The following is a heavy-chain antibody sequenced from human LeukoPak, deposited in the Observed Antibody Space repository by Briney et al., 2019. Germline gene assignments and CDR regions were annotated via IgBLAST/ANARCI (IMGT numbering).Heavy chain of an antibody. V-gene: IGHV4-59*01. CDR3: ARERAGAFDI. CDR2: IYYSGST. Sequence: NPSETLSLTCTVSGGSISSYYWSWIRQPPGKGLGWIGYIYYSGSTNYNPSLKSRVTISVDTSKNQFSLKLSSVTAADTAVYYCARERAGAFDIWGQGTMVTVSS. J-gene: IGHJ3*02. CDR1: GGSISSYY.